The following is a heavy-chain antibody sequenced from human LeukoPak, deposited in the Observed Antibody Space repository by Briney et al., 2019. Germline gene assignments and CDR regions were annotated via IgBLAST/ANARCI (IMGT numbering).Heavy chain of an antibody. CDR1: GYSFSTYW. Sequence: GESLKISCKGSGYSFSTYWIAWVCQMPGKGLEWMGIIYLGDSDTRYSPSFQSQVTISADRSISTAYLQWRSLKASDTATYYCARSGGSGWDEGFDYWGQGTLVTVSS. D-gene: IGHD6-19*01. CDR3: ARSGGSGWDEGFDY. CDR2: IYLGDSDT. J-gene: IGHJ4*02. V-gene: IGHV5-51*01.